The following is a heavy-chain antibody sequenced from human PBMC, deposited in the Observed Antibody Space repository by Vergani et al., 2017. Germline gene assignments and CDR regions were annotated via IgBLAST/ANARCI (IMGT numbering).Heavy chain of an antibody. CDR3: ARLSSSTLGGNWFDP. J-gene: IGHJ5*02. Sequence: QVQLQQWGAGLLKPSETLSLTCAVYGGSFSGYYWSWIRQPPGKGLEWIGEINHSGSTNYNPSLKSRVTISVDTSKNQFSLKLSSVTAADTAVYYCARLSSSTLGGNWFDPWGQGTLVTVSS. CDR1: GGSFSGYY. CDR2: INHSGST. D-gene: IGHD6-6*01. V-gene: IGHV4-34*01.